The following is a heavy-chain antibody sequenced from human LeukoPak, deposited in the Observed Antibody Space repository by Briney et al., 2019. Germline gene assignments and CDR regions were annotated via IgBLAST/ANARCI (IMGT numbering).Heavy chain of an antibody. CDR1: GFTFSSYG. J-gene: IGHJ6*03. CDR3: AKVAEQWLDKSYYYYYYTDV. CDR2: IRYDGSNK. Sequence: PGGSLRLSCAASGFTFSSYGMHWVRQAPGKGMEWVAFIRYDGSNKYYADSVKGRFTISRDNSKNTLYLQMNSLRAEDTAVYYCAKVAEQWLDKSYYYYYYTDVWGKGTTVTVSS. V-gene: IGHV3-30*02. D-gene: IGHD6-19*01.